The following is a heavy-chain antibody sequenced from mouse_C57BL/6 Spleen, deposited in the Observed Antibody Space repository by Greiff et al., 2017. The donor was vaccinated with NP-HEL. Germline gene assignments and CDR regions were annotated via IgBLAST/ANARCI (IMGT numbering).Heavy chain of an antibody. CDR1: GYAFSSYW. D-gene: IGHD2-3*01. Sequence: VQLQESGAELVKPGASVKISCKASGYAFSSYWMNWVKQRPGKGLEWIGQIYPGDGDTNYNGKFKGKATLTADKSSSTAYMHLSSLTSEDSAVYFCARDGYYAMDYWGQGTSVTVSS. CDR2: IYPGDGDT. CDR3: ARDGYYAMDY. J-gene: IGHJ4*01. V-gene: IGHV1-80*01.